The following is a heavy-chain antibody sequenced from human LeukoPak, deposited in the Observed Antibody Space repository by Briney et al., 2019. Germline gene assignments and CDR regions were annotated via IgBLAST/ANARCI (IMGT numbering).Heavy chain of an antibody. CDR1: GGSISSYY. CDR2: IYYSGST. CDR3: ARRNRIHDAFDI. J-gene: IGHJ3*02. V-gene: IGHV4-59*08. Sequence: SETLSLTCTVSGGSISSYYWSWIRQPPGKGLEWIGYIYYSGSTNYNPSLKSRVTISVDTSKNQFSLKLSSVTAADTAVYYCARRNRIHDAFDIWGQGTMVTVSS. D-gene: IGHD1-14*01.